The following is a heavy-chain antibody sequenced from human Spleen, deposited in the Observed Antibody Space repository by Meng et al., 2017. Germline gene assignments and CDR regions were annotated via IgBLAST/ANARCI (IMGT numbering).Heavy chain of an antibody. CDR2: ISSSSSSI. CDR1: GFTFSSYR. J-gene: IGHJ4*02. Sequence: GESLKISCAASGFTFSSYRMNWVRQAPGKGLEWVSSISSSSSSIDYADSVKGRFTISRDNAKNSLYLQMNSLRAEDTALYYCARVRYYYDSSGYMGDFDYWGQGTLVTVSS. CDR3: ARVRYYYDSSGYMGDFDY. V-gene: IGHV3-21*04. D-gene: IGHD3-22*01.